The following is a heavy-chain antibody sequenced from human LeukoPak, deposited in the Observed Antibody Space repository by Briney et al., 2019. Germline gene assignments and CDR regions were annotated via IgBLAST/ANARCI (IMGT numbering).Heavy chain of an antibody. CDR2: ISSSSTI. CDR1: GFTFSSYS. Sequence: PGGSLRLSCAASGFTFSSYSMNWVRQAPGKGLEWVSYISSSSTIYYADSVKGRFTISRDNAKNSLYLQMNSLRDEDTAVYYCARDDFPSQLLPNWFDPWGQGTLVTVSS. V-gene: IGHV3-48*02. D-gene: IGHD2-2*01. CDR3: ARDDFPSQLLPNWFDP. J-gene: IGHJ5*02.